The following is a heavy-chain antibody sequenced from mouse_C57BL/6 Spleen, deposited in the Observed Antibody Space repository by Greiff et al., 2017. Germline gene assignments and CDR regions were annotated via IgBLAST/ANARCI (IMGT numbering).Heavy chain of an antibody. J-gene: IGHJ4*01. CDR2: ISSGSSTI. CDR1: GFTFSDYG. Sequence: EVMLVESGGGLVKPGGSLKLSCAASGFTFSDYGMHWVRQAREKGLEWVAYISSGSSTIYSADTMKGRFTIARDNADNSLFLQMTSLRSEDTAMYYCARSYDGYYGYYAMDYWGQGTSVTVSS. CDR3: ARSYDGYYGYYAMDY. D-gene: IGHD2-3*01. V-gene: IGHV5-17*01.